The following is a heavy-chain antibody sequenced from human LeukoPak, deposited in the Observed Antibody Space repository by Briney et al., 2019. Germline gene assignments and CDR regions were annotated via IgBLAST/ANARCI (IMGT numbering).Heavy chain of an antibody. CDR3: ARGPRDTVDLDF. D-gene: IGHD4-23*01. CDR1: GYTFTGYY. CDR2: INPNSGDT. V-gene: IGHV1-2*02. J-gene: IGHJ4*02. Sequence: ASVKVSCKASGYTFTGYYMHWVRQAPGQGLEWMGWINPNSGDTNYAQKFQGRVTMTRDTSISTAYMELSRLRSDDTAVFYCARGPRDTVDLDFWGQGTLVTVSS.